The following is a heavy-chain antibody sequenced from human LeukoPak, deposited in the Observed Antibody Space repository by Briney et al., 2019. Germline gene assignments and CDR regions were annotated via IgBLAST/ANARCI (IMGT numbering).Heavy chain of an antibody. CDR1: GGSISSGGYY. CDR3: ARGGIFVVVPPGDYGMDV. CDR2: IYYSGST. D-gene: IGHD3-3*02. J-gene: IGHJ6*02. Sequence: SQTLSLTCTVSGGSISSGGYYCTWIRQHPGKGLEWIGDIYYSGSTYYNPSLKSRVTISIDTSKNQFFLELRSVTAADTAVYYCARGGIFVVVPPGDYGMDVWGQGTTVTVSS. V-gene: IGHV4-31*03.